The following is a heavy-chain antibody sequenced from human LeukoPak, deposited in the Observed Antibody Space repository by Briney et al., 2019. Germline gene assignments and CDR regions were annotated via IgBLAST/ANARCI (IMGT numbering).Heavy chain of an antibody. CDR2: IYSGGST. V-gene: IGHV3-66*02. CDR3: ARAPGATSGY. J-gene: IGHJ4*02. Sequence: PGGSLRLSCAASRFTVSSNYMSWVRQAPGKGLEWVSVIYSGGSTYYADSVKGRFTISRDNSKNTLYLQMNSLRAEDTAVYYCARAPGATSGYWGQGTLVTVSS. CDR1: RFTVSSNY. D-gene: IGHD1-26*01.